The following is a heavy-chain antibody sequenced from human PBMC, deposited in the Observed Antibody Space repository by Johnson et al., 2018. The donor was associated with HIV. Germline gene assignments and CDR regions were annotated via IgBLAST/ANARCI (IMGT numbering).Heavy chain of an antibody. CDR2: ISYDGSDK. J-gene: IGHJ3*02. V-gene: IGHV3-30*04. CDR1: GFTFSSYA. D-gene: IGHD6-13*01. CDR3: TRSIAATGRDALDI. Sequence: QMLLVESGGGVVQPGRSLRLSCAASGFTFSSYAMHWVRQAPGKGLEWVAVISYDGSDKYYADSVKGRLTISRDNSKNTLYLQMNSLRAEDTAVYYCTRSIAATGRDALDIWGQGTMVTVSS.